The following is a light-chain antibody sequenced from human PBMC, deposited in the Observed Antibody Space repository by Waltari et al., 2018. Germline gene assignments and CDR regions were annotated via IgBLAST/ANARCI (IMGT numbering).Light chain of an antibody. Sequence: SSELTQDPAVSVALGQSVSITCQGDSLRTYYASWYQQKPGQAPVVVIYGKNNRPSVIPDRFSGSSSGNTASLTITGAQAEDEADYYCNSRSWKFGGGTKLTVL. CDR2: GKN. J-gene: IGLJ3*02. CDR3: NSRSWK. CDR1: SLRTYY. V-gene: IGLV3-19*01.